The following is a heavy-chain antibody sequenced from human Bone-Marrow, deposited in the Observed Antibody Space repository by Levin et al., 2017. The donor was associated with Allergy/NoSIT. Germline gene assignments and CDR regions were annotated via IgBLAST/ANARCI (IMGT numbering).Heavy chain of an antibody. CDR2: IYYSGTV. CDR3: ARVFLTPAGMVVYFDT. CDR1: GGSINSGDYF. D-gene: IGHD2-8*02. J-gene: IGHJ5*02. Sequence: PSETLSLTCTVSGGSINSGDYFWSWVRQPPEKGLEWIGYIYYSGTVYYNSSLKSRSTISLDTSQNQFSLKLSSVTAADTAVYFCARVFLTPAGMVVYFDTWGQGKLVTVSS. V-gene: IGHV4-30-4*08.